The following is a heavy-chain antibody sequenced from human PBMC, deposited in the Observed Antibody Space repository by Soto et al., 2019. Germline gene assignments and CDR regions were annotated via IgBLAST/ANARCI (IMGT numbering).Heavy chain of an antibody. D-gene: IGHD3-22*01. Sequence: PGESLKISCKGSGYSFTSYWIGWVRQMPGKGLEWMGIIYPGDSDTRYSPSFQGQVTISADKSNSTAYLQWSSLKASDTAMYYCARMYYYDSSGYPYYFDYWGQGTLVTVSS. CDR2: IYPGDSDT. CDR3: ARMYYYDSSGYPYYFDY. CDR1: GYSFTSYW. J-gene: IGHJ4*02. V-gene: IGHV5-51*01.